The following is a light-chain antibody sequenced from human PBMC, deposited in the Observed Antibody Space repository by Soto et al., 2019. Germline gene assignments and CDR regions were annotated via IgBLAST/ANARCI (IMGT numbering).Light chain of an antibody. J-gene: IGLJ2*01. CDR2: DVT. Sequence: QSALTQPRSVSGSPGQSVTISCTGTSSDVGGYNYVSWFQQHPGKAPKVMIYDVTERTSGVPDRVTGSKSCNTASLTISGLQAEDEADYYCCSYAGSYTFLFGGGTKLTVL. V-gene: IGLV2-11*01. CDR1: SSDVGGYNY. CDR3: CSYAGSYTFL.